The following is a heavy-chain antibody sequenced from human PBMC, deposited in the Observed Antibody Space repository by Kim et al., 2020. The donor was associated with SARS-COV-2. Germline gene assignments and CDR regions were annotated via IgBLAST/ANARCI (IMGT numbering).Heavy chain of an antibody. CDR3: ASSTDSSCYTGFDY. V-gene: IGHV3-30*03. D-gene: IGHD3-22*01. Sequence: GGSLRLSCAASGFTFSSYGMHWVRQAPGKGLEWVAVISYDGSNKYYADSVKGRFTISRDNSKNTLYLQMNSLRAEDTAVYYCASSTDSSCYTGFDYWGQGTLVTVSS. CDR1: GFTFSSYG. CDR2: ISYDGSNK. J-gene: IGHJ4*02.